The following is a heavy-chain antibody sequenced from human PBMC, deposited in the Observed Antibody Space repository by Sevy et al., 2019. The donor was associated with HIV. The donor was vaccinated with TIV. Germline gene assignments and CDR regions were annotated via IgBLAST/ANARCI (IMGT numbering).Heavy chain of an antibody. V-gene: IGHV3-30*04. Sequence: GGSLRLSCAASGFTFSDYRMHWVRQAPGKGLEWVAVISYDGRNNKYNADSVKGRFTISRDNSKNTVYLQMNSLRAEDTAIYYCARDRGEILSPAFDYWGQGTLVTVSS. CDR1: GFTFSDYR. CDR2: ISYDGRNNK. J-gene: IGHJ4*02. D-gene: IGHD3-16*01. CDR3: ARDRGEILSPAFDY.